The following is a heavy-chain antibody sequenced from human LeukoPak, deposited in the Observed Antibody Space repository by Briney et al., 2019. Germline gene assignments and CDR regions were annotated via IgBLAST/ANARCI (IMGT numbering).Heavy chain of an antibody. Sequence: SETLSLTCAVYGGSLSGYYWSWIRQPPGKGLEWIGEINHSGSTNYNPSLKSRVTISVDTSKNQFSLKLSSVTAADTAVYYCARDESSGFDYWGQGTLVTVSS. J-gene: IGHJ4*02. CDR2: INHSGST. D-gene: IGHD3-22*01. CDR1: GGSLSGYY. V-gene: IGHV4-34*01. CDR3: ARDESSGFDY.